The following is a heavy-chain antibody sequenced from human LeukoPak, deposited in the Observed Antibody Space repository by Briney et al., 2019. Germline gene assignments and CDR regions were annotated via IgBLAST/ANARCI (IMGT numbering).Heavy chain of an antibody. D-gene: IGHD6-19*01. J-gene: IGHJ4*02. Sequence: GGSLRLSCAGSGFTFSSYAMSWVRQAPGKGLEWVSAISGSGGCTYYADSVKGRFTISRDNSKNTLYLQMNSLRAEDTAIYYCAKRIAVAGPYFDFWGQGALVTVSS. CDR2: ISGSGGCT. CDR1: GFTFSSYA. CDR3: AKRIAVAGPYFDF. V-gene: IGHV3-23*01.